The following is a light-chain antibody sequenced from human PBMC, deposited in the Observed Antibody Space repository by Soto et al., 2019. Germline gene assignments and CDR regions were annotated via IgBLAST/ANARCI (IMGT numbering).Light chain of an antibody. V-gene: IGKV1-5*03. Sequence: DIQMTQSPSTLSASVGDRVTITCRASQSLSGWLAWYQQKPGQPPKLLIYWASTRESGVPDRFSGSGSATDFTLTITSVQAEDVAIYYCQQYYSTPLTFGGGTKVDIK. CDR3: QQYYSTPLT. CDR2: WAS. J-gene: IGKJ4*01. CDR1: QSLSGW.